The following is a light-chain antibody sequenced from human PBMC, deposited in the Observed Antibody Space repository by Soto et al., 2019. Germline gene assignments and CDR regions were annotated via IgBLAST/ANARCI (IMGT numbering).Light chain of an antibody. J-gene: IGKJ1*01. Sequence: EIVMTQSPATLSVSPGERATLSCRASQSVSSNLAWYQQKPGQAPRLLIYGASTRATGIPARFSGSGSGPEFTLTISSLQSEDFAVYYCQQYNNRVTFGQGTKVEIK. V-gene: IGKV3-15*01. CDR2: GAS. CDR3: QQYNNRVT. CDR1: QSVSSN.